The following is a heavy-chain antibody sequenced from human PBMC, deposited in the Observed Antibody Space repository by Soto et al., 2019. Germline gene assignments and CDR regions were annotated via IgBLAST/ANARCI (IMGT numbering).Heavy chain of an antibody. D-gene: IGHD6-19*01. CDR2: IYYSGST. Sequence: QLQLQESGPGLVKPSETLSLTCTVSGGSISSSSYYWGWIRQPPGKGLEWIGSIYYSGSTYYNPSLKSRVTISVDTSKNQFSLKLSSVTAADTAVYYCARRGIDSSGWSYNWFDPWGQGTLVTVSS. CDR3: ARRGIDSSGWSYNWFDP. CDR1: GGSISSSSYY. V-gene: IGHV4-39*01. J-gene: IGHJ5*02.